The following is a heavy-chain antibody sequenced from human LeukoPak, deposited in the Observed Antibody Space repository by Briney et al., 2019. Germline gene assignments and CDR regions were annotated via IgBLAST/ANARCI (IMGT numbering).Heavy chain of an antibody. CDR1: GFTVSSNY. CDR3: ARSNYYYGMDV. CDR2: IYSGGST. V-gene: IGHV3-53*01. J-gene: IGHJ6*02. Sequence: GGSLRLSCAASGFTVSSNYMSWVRQAPGKGLEWVSVIYSGGSTYYADSVKGRFTISRDNSRNTLYLQMNSLRAEDTAVYYCARSNYYYGMDVWGQGTTVTVSS.